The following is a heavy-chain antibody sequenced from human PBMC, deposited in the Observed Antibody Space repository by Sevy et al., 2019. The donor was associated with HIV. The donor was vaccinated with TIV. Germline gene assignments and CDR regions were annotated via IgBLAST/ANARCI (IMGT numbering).Heavy chain of an antibody. CDR1: GFAFSDYY. CDR3: ARDVSFDM. Sequence: GGSLRLSCAASGFAFSDYYMSWIRQAPGKGLEWLSYISETGDIINYADSVKGRFTISRDNAKNSVFLQVNRLRAEDTAMYYCARDVSFDMWGQGTMVTVSS. V-gene: IGHV3-11*01. J-gene: IGHJ3*02. CDR2: ISETGDII.